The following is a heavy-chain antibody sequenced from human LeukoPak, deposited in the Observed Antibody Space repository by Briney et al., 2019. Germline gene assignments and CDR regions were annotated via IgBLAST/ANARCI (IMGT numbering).Heavy chain of an antibody. CDR1: GGTFSSYA. V-gene: IGHV1-69*05. J-gene: IGHJ6*03. CDR2: IIPIFGTA. D-gene: IGHD5-24*01. Sequence: SVKVSCKASGGTFSSYAISWVRQAPGQGLEWMGGIIPIFGTANYAQKFQGRVTITTDESMSTAYMELSSLRSEDTAVYYCARGATIYYYYMDVWGKGTTVTVSS. CDR3: ARGATIYYYYMDV.